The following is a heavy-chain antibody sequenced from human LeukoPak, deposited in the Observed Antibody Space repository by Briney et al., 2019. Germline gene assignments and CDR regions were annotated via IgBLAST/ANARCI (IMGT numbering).Heavy chain of an antibody. CDR2: ISHIGST. CDR3: ARDRISINALDM. J-gene: IGHJ3*02. CDR1: GESITGHY. V-gene: IGHV4-59*11. D-gene: IGHD2-21*01. Sequence: KPSETLSLTCSVSGESITGHYLTWIRQPPGNGLEWIGYISHIGSTNYNPSLKSRVTISVDTSKNQFSLKLTSVTAADTALYYCARDRISINALDMWGQGTMVTVSS.